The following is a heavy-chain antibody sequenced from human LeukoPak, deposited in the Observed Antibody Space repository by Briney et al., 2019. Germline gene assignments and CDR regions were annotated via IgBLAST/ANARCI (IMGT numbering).Heavy chain of an antibody. D-gene: IGHD5-18*01. Sequence: GGSLRLSCAASGFTVSSNYMSWVRQAPGKGLEWVSVIYSGGSTYYADSVKGRFTISRDNSKNTLYLQMNSLRAEDTAVYYCARGDSYGSQSYYYGMDVWGQGTTVTVSS. CDR1: GFTVSSNY. V-gene: IGHV3-66*01. J-gene: IGHJ6*02. CDR2: IYSGGST. CDR3: ARGDSYGSQSYYYGMDV.